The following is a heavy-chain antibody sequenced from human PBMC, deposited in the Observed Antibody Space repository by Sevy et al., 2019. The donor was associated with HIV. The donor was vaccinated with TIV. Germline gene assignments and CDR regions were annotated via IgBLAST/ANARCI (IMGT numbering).Heavy chain of an antibody. CDR2: IWNDGSNK. Sequence: GGSLRLSCAASGFTFSNYDMHWVRQAPGKGLEWVAAIWNDGSNKYYADSVKGRFTISRDNSKNTLYLQMNSLRVEDTAVYFCARGGDFNDRSAKRDFDYWGQGTLVTVSS. CDR3: ARGGDFNDRSAKRDFDY. V-gene: IGHV3-33*01. CDR1: GFTFSNYD. J-gene: IGHJ4*02. D-gene: IGHD3-22*01.